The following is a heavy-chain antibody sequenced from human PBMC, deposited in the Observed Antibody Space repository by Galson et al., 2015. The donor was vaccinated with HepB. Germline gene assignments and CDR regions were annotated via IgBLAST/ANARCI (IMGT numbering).Heavy chain of an antibody. CDR1: GFTFSSYS. D-gene: IGHD6-13*01. V-gene: IGHV3-21*01. J-gene: IGHJ4*02. CDR3: ARDWGRRAAAGFFDY. Sequence: SLRLSCAASGFTFSSYSMNWVRQAPGKGLEWVSSISSSSSYIYYADSVKGRFTISRDNAKNSLYLQMNSLRAEDTAVYYCARDWGRRAAAGFFDYWGQGTLVTVSS. CDR2: ISSSSSYI.